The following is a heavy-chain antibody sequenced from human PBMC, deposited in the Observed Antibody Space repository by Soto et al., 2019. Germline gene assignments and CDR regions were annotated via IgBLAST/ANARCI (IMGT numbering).Heavy chain of an antibody. CDR1: GFTFSPNS. J-gene: IGHJ3*02. Sequence: GGSLRLSSAASGFTFSPNSMNWVRQAPGKGLEWVATISSSIDYIYYADSVKGRFTISRDNARNSLFLEMNSLSVEDTAVYYCARDPTAAARRNAFDICGQGTIVTFS. D-gene: IGHD6-25*01. CDR3: ARDPTAAARRNAFDI. CDR2: ISSSIDYI. V-gene: IGHV3-21*01.